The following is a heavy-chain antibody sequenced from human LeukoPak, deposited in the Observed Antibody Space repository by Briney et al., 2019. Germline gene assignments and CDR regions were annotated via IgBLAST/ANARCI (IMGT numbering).Heavy chain of an antibody. CDR2: ISGSGGIT. D-gene: IGHD3-10*01. CDR1: GFTFSSYA. V-gene: IGHV3-23*01. J-gene: IGHJ4*02. CDR3: AKAPVYMVRGVTLDY. Sequence: GGSLRLSCAASGFTFSSYAMSWVRQAPGKGLEWVSVISGSGGITYYADSVKGRFTISRDNSKNTLYLQMNSLRAEDTAVYYCAKAPVYMVRGVTLDYWGQGTLVTVSS.